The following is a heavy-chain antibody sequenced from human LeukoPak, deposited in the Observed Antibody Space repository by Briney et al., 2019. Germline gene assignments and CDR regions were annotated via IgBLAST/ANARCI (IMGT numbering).Heavy chain of an antibody. D-gene: IGHD6-13*01. J-gene: IGHJ4*02. CDR2: IYPGDSDT. Sequence: GESLKISCKGSGYSFTSYWIDWVRQMPGKGLEWMGIIYPGDSDTRYSPSFQGQVTISADKSISTAYLQWSSLEASDTAMYYCASTGPGIAAAGTWSFDYWGQGTLVTVSS. CDR1: GYSFTSYW. V-gene: IGHV5-51*01. CDR3: ASTGPGIAAAGTWSFDY.